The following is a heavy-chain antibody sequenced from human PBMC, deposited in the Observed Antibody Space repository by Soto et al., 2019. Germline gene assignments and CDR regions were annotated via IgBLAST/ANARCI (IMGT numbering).Heavy chain of an antibody. CDR1: GGSISSSSYY. CDR3: ARHSGCDSDAFDI. J-gene: IGHJ3*02. CDR2: IYYSGST. V-gene: IGHV4-39*01. Sequence: PSETLSLTCTVSGGSISSSSYYWGWIRQPPGKGLEWIGSIYYSGSTYYNPSLKSRVTISVDTSKNQFSLKLSSVTAADTAVYYCARHSGCDSDAFDIWGQGTMVTVSS. D-gene: IGHD6-19*01.